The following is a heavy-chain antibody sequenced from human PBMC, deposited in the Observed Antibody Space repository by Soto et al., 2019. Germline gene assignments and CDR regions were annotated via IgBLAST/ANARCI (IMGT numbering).Heavy chain of an antibody. J-gene: IGHJ3*02. Sequence: QVQLQESGPGLVKPSQTLSVTCSVSGGSISSGSHYWSWIRQQPGKGLEWIGYIYYSGSTYYNPSLTSRLIISVDTSKNQFSLKLSSVTAADTAVYYCARRASGYDAYAFDIWGQGTMVTVSS. CDR3: ARRASGYDAYAFDI. D-gene: IGHD5-12*01. V-gene: IGHV4-31*03. CDR1: GGSISSGSHY. CDR2: IYYSGST.